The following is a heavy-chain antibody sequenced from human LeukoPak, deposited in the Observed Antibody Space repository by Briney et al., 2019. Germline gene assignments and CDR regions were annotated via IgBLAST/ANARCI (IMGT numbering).Heavy chain of an antibody. J-gene: IGHJ4*02. V-gene: IGHV4-34*01. Sequence: SETLSLTCAVYGGSFSGYYWSWIRQPPGKGLEWIGEINHSGSTNYNPSLKSRVTIPVDTSKNQFSLKLGSVTAADTAVYYCARGRSVGYSYGYYWGQGTLVTVSS. CDR1: GGSFSGYY. CDR2: INHSGST. CDR3: ARGRSVGYSYGYY. D-gene: IGHD5-18*01.